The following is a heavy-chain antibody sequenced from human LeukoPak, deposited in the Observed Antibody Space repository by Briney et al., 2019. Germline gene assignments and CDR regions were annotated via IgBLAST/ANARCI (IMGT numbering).Heavy chain of an antibody. Sequence: SETLSLTCAVSGGSISSGGYSWSWIRQPPGKGLEWIGYIYHSGSTYYNPSLKSRVTISVDRSKNQFSLKPSSVTAADTAVYYCARADYGSGSYGLDYWGQGTLVTVSS. CDR3: ARADYGSGSYGLDY. CDR2: IYHSGST. D-gene: IGHD3-10*01. J-gene: IGHJ4*02. CDR1: GGSISSGGYS. V-gene: IGHV4-30-2*01.